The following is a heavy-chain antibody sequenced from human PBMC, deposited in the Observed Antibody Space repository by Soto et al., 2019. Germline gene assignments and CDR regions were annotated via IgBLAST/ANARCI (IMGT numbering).Heavy chain of an antibody. Sequence: QVQLQESGPGLVKPSQTLSLTCTVSGGSISSGDYYWSWIRQPPGKGLEWIGYIYYSGSTYYNPSLKSRVTISVDTSKNQFSLKLSSVTAADTAVYYCARDPDYNGDYPWYYGMDVWGQGTTVTVSS. J-gene: IGHJ6*02. V-gene: IGHV4-30-4*01. CDR1: GGSISSGDYY. D-gene: IGHD4-17*01. CDR2: IYYSGST. CDR3: ARDPDYNGDYPWYYGMDV.